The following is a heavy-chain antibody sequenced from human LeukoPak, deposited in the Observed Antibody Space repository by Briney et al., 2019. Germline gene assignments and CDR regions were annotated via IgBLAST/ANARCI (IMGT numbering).Heavy chain of an antibody. J-gene: IGHJ4*02. CDR3: ARVQALSYYDSSGDLYYFQY. CDR2: IYYSGIT. V-gene: IGHV4-59*01. D-gene: IGHD3-22*01. Sequence: SETLSLTCTVSGGSISSYYWSWLRQPPGKGLEWIGFIYYSGITDYNPSLKSRVTISVDTSKNQFSLKLSSVTAADTAVYYCARVQALSYYDSSGDLYYFQYWGQGTLVTVSS. CDR1: GGSISSYY.